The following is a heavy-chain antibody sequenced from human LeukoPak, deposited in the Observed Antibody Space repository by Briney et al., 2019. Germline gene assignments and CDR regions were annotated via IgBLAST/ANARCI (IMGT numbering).Heavy chain of an antibody. D-gene: IGHD6-6*01. CDR3: ARIGTIYSSSSEGDIDY. CDR1: GGSISSSSYY. CDR2: IYYSGST. J-gene: IGHJ4*02. Sequence: SETLPLTCTVSGGSISSSSYYWGWIRQPPGKGLEWIGSIYYSGSTYYNPSLKSRVTISVDTSKNQFSLKLSSVTAADTAVYYCARIGTIYSSSSEGDIDYWGQGTLVTVSS. V-gene: IGHV4-39*07.